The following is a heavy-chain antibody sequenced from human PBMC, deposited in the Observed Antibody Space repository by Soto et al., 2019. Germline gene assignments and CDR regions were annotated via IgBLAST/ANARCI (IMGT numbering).Heavy chain of an antibody. V-gene: IGHV1-69*13. CDR1: GLNFSRYA. Sequence: ASVKVSCKASGLNFSRYAISWVRQSLGQGLEWMGGIIPIFGTANYAQKFQGRVTITADESTSTAYMELSSLRSEDTAVYYCASGYWSSSSWPTDFDYWGQGTLVTVSS. CDR2: IIPIFGTA. J-gene: IGHJ4*02. CDR3: ASGYWSSSSWPTDFDY. D-gene: IGHD6-13*01.